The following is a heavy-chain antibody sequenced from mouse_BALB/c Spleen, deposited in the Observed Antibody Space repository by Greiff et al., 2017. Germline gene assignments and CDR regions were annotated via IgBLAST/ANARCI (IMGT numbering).Heavy chain of an antibody. D-gene: IGHD2-13*01. CDR3: ARGGTIAY. J-gene: IGHJ3*01. CDR1: GYAFSSYW. V-gene: IGHV1-80*01. Sequence: VQLQQSGAELVRPGSSVKISCKASGYAFSSYWMNWVKQRPGQGLEWIGQIYPGDGDTNYNGKFKGKATLTADKSSSTAYMQLSSLTSEDSAVYFCARGGTIAYWGQGTLVTVSA. CDR2: IYPGDGDT.